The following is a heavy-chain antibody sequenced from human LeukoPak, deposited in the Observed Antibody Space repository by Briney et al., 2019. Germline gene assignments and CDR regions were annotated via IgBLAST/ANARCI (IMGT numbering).Heavy chain of an antibody. J-gene: IGHJ1*01. CDR1: GYTFTTYD. Sequence: GSVKVSCKASGYTFTTYDINWVRQAPGQGPEWMGWMNPNSGNTGYAQKFQGRVTMTRDTSISTAYLELSSLRSEDTAVYYCAEALSQPEFQHWGQGTLVTVSS. CDR2: MNPNSGNT. V-gene: IGHV1-8*01. CDR3: AEALSQPEFQH.